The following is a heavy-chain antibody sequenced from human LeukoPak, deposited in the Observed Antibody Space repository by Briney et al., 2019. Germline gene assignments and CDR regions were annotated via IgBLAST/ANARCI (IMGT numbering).Heavy chain of an antibody. CDR2: IRSKGNNYAT. Sequence: GGSLRLSCAASGFTFSDSVVHWVRQASGKGLEWVGRIRSKGNNYATAYAASVKGRFTISRDDSKNTAYLQMNSLKTEDTAVYYCSRHTDPYYYYGMDVWGQGTTVTVSS. D-gene: IGHD2-8*02. CDR1: GFTFSDSV. CDR3: SRHTDPYYYYGMDV. J-gene: IGHJ6*02. V-gene: IGHV3-73*01.